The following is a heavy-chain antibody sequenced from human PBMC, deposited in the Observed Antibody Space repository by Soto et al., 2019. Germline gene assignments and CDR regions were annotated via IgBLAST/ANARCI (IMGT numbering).Heavy chain of an antibody. V-gene: IGHV4-59*01. D-gene: IGHD3-22*01. CDR2: IYYSGST. J-gene: IGHJ4*02. Sequence: SETLSLTCTVSGGSISSYYRSWIRQPPGKGLEWIGYIYYSGSTNYNPSLKSRVTISVDTSKNQFSLKLSSVTAADTAVYYCARGGSKVGDSSGYYYFDYWGQGTLVTVSS. CDR1: GGSISSYY. CDR3: ARGGSKVGDSSGYYYFDY.